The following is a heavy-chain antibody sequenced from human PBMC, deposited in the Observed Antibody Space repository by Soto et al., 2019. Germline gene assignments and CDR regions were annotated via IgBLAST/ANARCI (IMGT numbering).Heavy chain of an antibody. CDR3: ATVPTYYYDRSGYANAFDV. V-gene: IGHV4-30-4*01. Sequence: SETLSLTCTVSGGSINSTDYYWSWIRQPPGKGLEWIGYIPYSGSTYHNPSLKSRVNISVDKSKNQFSLKLNSLTAADTAVYYCATVPTYYYDRSGYANAFDVWSQGTMVTVSS. D-gene: IGHD3-22*01. CDR2: IPYSGST. CDR1: GGSINSTDYY. J-gene: IGHJ3*01.